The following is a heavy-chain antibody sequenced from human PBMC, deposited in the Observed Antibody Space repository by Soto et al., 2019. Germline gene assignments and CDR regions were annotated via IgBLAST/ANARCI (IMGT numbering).Heavy chain of an antibody. Sequence: GGSLRLSCAASGFTFSSYGMHWVRQAPGKGLEWVAVISYDGSNKYYADSVKGRFTISRDNSKNTLYLQMNSLRAEDTAVYYCAKSYYDILTGLVYYYGMDVWGQGTTVTVS. CDR2: ISYDGSNK. V-gene: IGHV3-30*18. CDR3: AKSYYDILTGLVYYYGMDV. D-gene: IGHD3-9*01. J-gene: IGHJ6*02. CDR1: GFTFSSYG.